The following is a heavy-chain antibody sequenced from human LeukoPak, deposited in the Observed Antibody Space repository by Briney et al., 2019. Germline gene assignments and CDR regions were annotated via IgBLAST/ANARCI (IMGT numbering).Heavy chain of an antibody. CDR1: GFTFSSYA. Sequence: GGSLRLSCAASGFTFSSYAMSWVRQAPGKGLEWVSVTSVGGTSTSYADSVKGRFTISRGRSKDTLYLQMDSLRAEDTAIYYCARFVTESGTRSFDCWGQGTLVTVSP. CDR2: TSVGGTST. J-gene: IGHJ4*02. D-gene: IGHD6-13*01. CDR3: ARFVTESGTRSFDC. V-gene: IGHV3-23*01.